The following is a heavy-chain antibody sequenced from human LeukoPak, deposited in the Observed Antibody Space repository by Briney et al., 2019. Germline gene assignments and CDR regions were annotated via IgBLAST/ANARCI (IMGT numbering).Heavy chain of an antibody. D-gene: IGHD2-2*01. V-gene: IGHV1-18*01. CDR3: ARDPGEDIVVVPAANDAFDI. J-gene: IGHJ3*02. Sequence: ASVKVSCKASGYTFTSYGISWVRQAPGQGLEWMGWISAYNGNTNYAQKLQGRVTMTRDTSISTAYMELSRLRSDDTAVYYCARDPGEDIVVVPAANDAFDIWGQGTMVTVSS. CDR1: GYTFTSYG. CDR2: ISAYNGNT.